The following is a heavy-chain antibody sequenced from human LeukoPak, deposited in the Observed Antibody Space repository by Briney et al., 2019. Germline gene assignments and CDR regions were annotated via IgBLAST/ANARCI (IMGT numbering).Heavy chain of an antibody. CDR3: ARDRGYGDYVGAFDI. Sequence: GGSLRLSCAASEFTFSSYSMNWLRQAPGKGLEWVSHISSSSSTIYYADSVKGRFTISRDNAKNSLYLQMNSLRDEDTAVYYCARDRGYGDYVGAFDIWGQGTMVTVSS. D-gene: IGHD4-17*01. CDR2: ISSSSSTI. V-gene: IGHV3-48*02. J-gene: IGHJ3*02. CDR1: EFTFSSYS.